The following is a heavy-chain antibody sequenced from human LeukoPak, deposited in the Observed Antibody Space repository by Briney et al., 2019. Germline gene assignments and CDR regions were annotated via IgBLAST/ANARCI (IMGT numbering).Heavy chain of an antibody. CDR1: GFTFSSYG. D-gene: IGHD3-3*01. CDR2: IRYDGSNK. J-gene: IGHJ4*02. CDR3: AKLVDFWSGYPQPLLPFDY. Sequence: GGSLRLSCAASGFTFSSYGMHWVRQAPGKGLEWVAFIRYDGSNKYYADSVKGRFTISRDNSKNTLYLQMNSLRAEDTAVYYCAKLVDFWSGYPQPLLPFDYWGQGTLVTVSS. V-gene: IGHV3-30*02.